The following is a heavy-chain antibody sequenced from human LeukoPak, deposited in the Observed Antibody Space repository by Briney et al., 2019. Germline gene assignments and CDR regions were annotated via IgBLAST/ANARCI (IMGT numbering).Heavy chain of an antibody. J-gene: IGHJ4*02. Sequence: SETLSLTCAVYGGSFSGYYWSWIRQPPGKGLEWIGEINHSGSTNYNPSLKSRVTISVDTSKNQFSLKLSSVTAADTAVYYCARGRLWLVDYWGQETLVTVSS. V-gene: IGHV4-34*01. CDR2: INHSGST. CDR3: ARGRLWLVDY. CDR1: GGSFSGYY. D-gene: IGHD6-19*01.